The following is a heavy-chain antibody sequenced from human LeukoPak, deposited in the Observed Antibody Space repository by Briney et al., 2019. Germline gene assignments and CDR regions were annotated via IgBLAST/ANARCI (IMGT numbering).Heavy chain of an antibody. CDR1: GYTFTGYY. D-gene: IGHD3-22*01. CDR3: ARVSDSSGYYYLHYYMDA. Sequence: ASVKVSCKASGYTFTGYYMHWVRPAPGQGLEWMGWINPNSGGTNYAQKFQGRVTMTRDTSISTAYMELSRLRSDDTAVYYCARVSDSSGYYYLHYYMDAWGKGTTVTVSS. J-gene: IGHJ6*03. V-gene: IGHV1-2*02. CDR2: INPNSGGT.